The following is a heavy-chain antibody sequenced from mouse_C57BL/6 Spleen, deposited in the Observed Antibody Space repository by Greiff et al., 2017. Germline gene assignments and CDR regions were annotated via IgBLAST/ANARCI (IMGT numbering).Heavy chain of an antibody. J-gene: IGHJ4*01. CDR2: ISSGGSYT. D-gene: IGHD2-4*01. Sequence: DVKLVESGGDLVKPRGSLKLSCAASGFTFSSYGMSWVRQTPDKRLEWVATISSGGSYTYYPDSVKGRFTISRDNAKNTLYLQMSSLKSEDTAMYYCARRKGSDYDYYYAMDYWGQGTSVTVSS. V-gene: IGHV5-6*02. CDR1: GFTFSSYG. CDR3: ARRKGSDYDYYYAMDY.